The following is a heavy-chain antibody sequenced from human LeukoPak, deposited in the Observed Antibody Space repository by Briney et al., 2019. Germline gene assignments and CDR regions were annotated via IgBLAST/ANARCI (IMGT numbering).Heavy chain of an antibody. CDR2: IYYSGST. D-gene: IGHD4-11*01. J-gene: IGHJ4*02. V-gene: IGHV4-39*07. CDR1: GGSISSSSSY. CDR3: AMKLMGYSNYTDY. Sequence: SETLSLTCSVSGGSISSSSSYWGWIRQPPGKGLEWIGSIYYSGSTNYNPSLKSRVTISVDTSKNQFSLKLSSVTAADTAVYYCAMKLMGYSNYTDYWGQGTLVTVSS.